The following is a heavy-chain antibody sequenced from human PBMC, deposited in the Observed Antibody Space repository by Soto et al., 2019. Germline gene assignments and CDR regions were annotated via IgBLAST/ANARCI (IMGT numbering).Heavy chain of an antibody. Sequence: SGTLCFTWPGSGYSISSSNWWGWIRQPPGKGLEWIGYIYYSGTTYYNPSLKSRVTMSVDTSKNQFSLKLTSVTAVDTAVYYCARREIQGPIDYWGQGTLVTVSS. CDR1: GYSISSSNW. D-gene: IGHD1-26*01. CDR2: IYYSGTT. V-gene: IGHV4-28*01. J-gene: IGHJ4*02. CDR3: ARREIQGPIDY.